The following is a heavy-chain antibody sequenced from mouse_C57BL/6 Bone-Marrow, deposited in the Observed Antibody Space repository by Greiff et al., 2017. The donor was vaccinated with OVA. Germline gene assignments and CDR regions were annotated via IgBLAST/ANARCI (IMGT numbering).Heavy chain of an antibody. CDR3: AREGLPWYYFDY. CDR1: GYTFTDYY. D-gene: IGHD3-1*01. Sequence: VQLQQSGPELVKPGASVKISCKASGYTFTDYYMNWVKQSHGKSLEWIGDLNPNNGGTSYNQKFKGKATLTVDKSSSTAYMELRSLTSEDSAVYYCAREGLPWYYFDYWGQGTTLTVSS. V-gene: IGHV1-26*01. J-gene: IGHJ2*01. CDR2: LNPNNGGT.